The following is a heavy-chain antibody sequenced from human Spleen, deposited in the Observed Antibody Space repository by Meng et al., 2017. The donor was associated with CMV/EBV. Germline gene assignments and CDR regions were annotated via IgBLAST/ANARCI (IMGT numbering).Heavy chain of an antibody. CDR2: INADGSST. CDR3: AREGVYFDY. J-gene: IGHJ4*02. Sequence: LSLTCAASGFTFSTYWMFWVRQAPGKGLVWVSRINADGSSTSYADSVKGRFTISRDNSKNTLYLQMNSLRPEDTAVYYCAREGVYFDYWGQGTPVTVSS. CDR1: GFTFSTYW. V-gene: IGHV3-74*01. D-gene: IGHD2-8*01.